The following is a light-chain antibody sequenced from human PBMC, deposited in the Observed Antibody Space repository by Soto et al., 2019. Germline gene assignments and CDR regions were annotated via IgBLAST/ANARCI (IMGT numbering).Light chain of an antibody. J-gene: IGKJ2*01. CDR2: GVS. CDR3: QQYNNWPHT. Sequence: EIVMTQSPATLSASPGERATLSCRASQSVSSKLAWFQQKPGQAPSLLIYGVSTRATGVPVRFSGGGSGTEFTLTINSLQSEDFAVYYCQQYNNWPHTFGQGTKVDIK. CDR1: QSVSSK. V-gene: IGKV3-15*01.